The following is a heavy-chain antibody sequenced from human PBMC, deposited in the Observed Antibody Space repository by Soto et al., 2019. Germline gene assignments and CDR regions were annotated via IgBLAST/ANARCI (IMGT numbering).Heavy chain of an antibody. J-gene: IGHJ3*01. V-gene: IGHV3-23*01. Sequence: GGSLRLSCAASGFNFGLYAMTWVRQAPGKRLEWVSEISSSSGRTTRYADSVRGRFTISRDNSRNTLYLEMTNLRADDTATYFCAQMTVMTTSAFDVWGQGTLVTVSS. CDR2: ISSSSGRTT. CDR3: AQMTVMTTSAFDV. D-gene: IGHD4-17*01. CDR1: GFNFGLYA.